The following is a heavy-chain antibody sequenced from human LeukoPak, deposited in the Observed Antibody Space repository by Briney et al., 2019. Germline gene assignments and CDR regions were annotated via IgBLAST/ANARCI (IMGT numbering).Heavy chain of an antibody. CDR3: AKRGFYYYETSGYYNAY. CDR1: GFTFSRYS. D-gene: IGHD3-22*01. CDR2: ISGSGGST. J-gene: IGHJ4*02. Sequence: PGGSLRLSCSASGFTFSRYSMHWVRQAPGRGLEWVSAISGSGGSTYYADSVKGRFTISRDNSKNMVYLQMNSLRAEDTAVYYCAKRGFYYYETSGYYNAYWGQGTLVTVSS. V-gene: IGHV3-23*01.